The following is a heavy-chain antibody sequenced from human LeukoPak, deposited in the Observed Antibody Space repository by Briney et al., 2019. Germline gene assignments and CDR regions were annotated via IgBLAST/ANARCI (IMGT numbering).Heavy chain of an antibody. Sequence: GGSLRLSCAASGLTFSSYAMSWVRQAPGKGLEWVSAISGSGGSTYYADSVKGRFTISRDNSKNTLYLQMNSLRAEDTAVYYCAKVRIAARIFDYWGQGTLVTVSS. CDR3: AKVRIAARIFDY. D-gene: IGHD6-6*01. CDR1: GLTFSSYA. J-gene: IGHJ4*02. CDR2: ISGSGGST. V-gene: IGHV3-23*01.